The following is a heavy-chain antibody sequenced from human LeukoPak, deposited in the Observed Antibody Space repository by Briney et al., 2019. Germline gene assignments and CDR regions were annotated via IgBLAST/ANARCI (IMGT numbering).Heavy chain of an antibody. J-gene: IGHJ1*01. CDR1: GGSISTYY. CDR2: IYHSGST. D-gene: IGHD6-6*01. Sequence: SETPSLTCTVSGGSISTYYWNWIRQPPGKGLEWIGYIYHSGSTNYNPSLQSRVTISVDTSKNQFSLNLNSVTAADTAVYYCARGGAARLHFQNWGQGTLVTVSS. CDR3: ARGGAARLHFQN. V-gene: IGHV4-59*01.